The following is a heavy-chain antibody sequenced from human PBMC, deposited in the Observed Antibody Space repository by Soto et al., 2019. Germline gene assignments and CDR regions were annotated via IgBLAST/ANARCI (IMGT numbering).Heavy chain of an antibody. CDR1: GFTFSSYG. J-gene: IGHJ6*02. Sequence: QVQLVESGGGVVQPGRSLRLSCAASGFTFSSYGMHWVRQAPGKGLEWVAVIWYDGSNKYYADSVKGRFTISRDNSKNTLYLQMNSLRAEDTAVYYCVRGGDYYYGMDVWGQGTTVTVSS. CDR2: IWYDGSNK. CDR3: VRGGDYYYGMDV. V-gene: IGHV3-33*01.